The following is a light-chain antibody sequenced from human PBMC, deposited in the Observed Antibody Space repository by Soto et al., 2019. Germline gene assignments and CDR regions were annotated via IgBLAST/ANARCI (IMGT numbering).Light chain of an antibody. Sequence: EIVMTQSPATLSVSPGERATLSCRASQSVSGNLAWFQQKPGQAPRLLLYAASTRTTGIPARFTGSGSGTEFTLTISRLQSEDFAVYYCQQYNNGLTFGGGTKVDIK. CDR2: AAS. CDR1: QSVSGN. V-gene: IGKV3-15*01. CDR3: QQYNNGLT. J-gene: IGKJ4*01.